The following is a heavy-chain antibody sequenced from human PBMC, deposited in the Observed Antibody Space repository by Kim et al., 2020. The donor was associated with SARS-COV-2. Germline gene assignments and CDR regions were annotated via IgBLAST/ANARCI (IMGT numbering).Heavy chain of an antibody. D-gene: IGHD3-10*01. J-gene: IGHJ4*02. V-gene: IGHV3-74*01. CDR2: NNA. CDR3: ARNYFSKYDY. Sequence: NNAYYADSVKGRFAISRDNAKNTLYLQMNSLRAEDTAVYYCARNYFSKYDYWGQGTLVTVSS.